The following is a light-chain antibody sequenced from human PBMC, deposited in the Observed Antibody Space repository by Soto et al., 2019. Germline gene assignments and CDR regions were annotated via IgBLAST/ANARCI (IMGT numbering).Light chain of an antibody. CDR3: CSYAGSLYV. CDR1: SSDVGGYNY. CDR2: DVS. Sequence: QSALTQPRSVSGSPGQSVTISCTGTSSDVGGYNYVSWYPQHPGKAPKLMIYDVSKRPSGVPDRFSGSKSGNTASLTISGLQAEEGADYYCCSYAGSLYVFGTGTKLTVL. J-gene: IGLJ1*01. V-gene: IGLV2-11*01.